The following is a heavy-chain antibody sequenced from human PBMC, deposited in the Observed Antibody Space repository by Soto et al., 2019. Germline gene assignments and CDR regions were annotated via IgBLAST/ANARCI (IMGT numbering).Heavy chain of an antibody. V-gene: IGHV1-3*01. CDR2: INAGNIDT. D-gene: IGHD3-22*01. CDR3: ARDFSMVEVAPGY. J-gene: IGHJ4*02. Sequence: GAPGKGSCQASGYTLTSYAIPLVRQAPGQRLERMGWINAGNIDTTYSQKFQGRVTITSDTSASTAYMELTSLTSEDTAVYYCARDFSMVEVAPGYWGQGTLVTVSS. CDR1: GYTLTSYA.